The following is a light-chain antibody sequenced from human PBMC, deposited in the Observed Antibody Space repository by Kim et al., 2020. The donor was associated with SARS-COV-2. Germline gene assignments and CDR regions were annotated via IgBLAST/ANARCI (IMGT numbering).Light chain of an antibody. Sequence: SVSQWESATLSCRASQSISTKLAWYQQKPGQAPRLLIYGASTRASGIPARFSGSGSGTEFTLSISSLHSEDFAVYYCQQYNDWRTFGQGTKVDIK. V-gene: IGKV3-15*01. CDR3: QQYNDWRT. CDR1: QSISTK. CDR2: GAS. J-gene: IGKJ1*01.